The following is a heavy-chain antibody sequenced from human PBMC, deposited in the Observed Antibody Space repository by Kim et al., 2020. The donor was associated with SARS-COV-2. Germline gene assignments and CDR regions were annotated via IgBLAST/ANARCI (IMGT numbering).Heavy chain of an antibody. CDR1: GFTFSSYW. CDR2: IKQDGSEK. CDR3: ATGGRWLQLPFDY. D-gene: IGHD5-12*01. Sequence: GGSLRLSCAASGFTFSSYWMSWVRQAPGKGLEWVANIKQDGSEKYYVDSVKGRFTISRDNAKNSLYLQMNSLRAEDTAVYYCATGGRWLQLPFDYWGQGTLVTVSS. J-gene: IGHJ4*02. V-gene: IGHV3-7*01.